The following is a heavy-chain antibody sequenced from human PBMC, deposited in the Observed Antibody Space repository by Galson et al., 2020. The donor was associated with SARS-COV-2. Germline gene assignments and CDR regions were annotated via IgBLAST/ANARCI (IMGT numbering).Heavy chain of an antibody. D-gene: IGHD3-10*01. CDR3: ASSPMVRGVNWFDP. CDR1: GGSISSGSYY. V-gene: IGHV4-61*02. Sequence: SETLSLTCTVSGGSISSGSYYWSWIRQPAGKGLEWIGRIYTSGSTNYNPSLKSRVTISVDTSKNQFSLKLSSVTAADTAVYYCASSPMVRGVNWFDPWGQGTLVTVSS. CDR2: IYTSGST. J-gene: IGHJ5*02.